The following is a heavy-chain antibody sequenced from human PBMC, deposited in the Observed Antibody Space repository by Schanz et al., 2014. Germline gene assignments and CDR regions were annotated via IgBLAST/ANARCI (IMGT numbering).Heavy chain of an antibody. Sequence: QVHLVQSGAEVKKPGASVRVSCKVSGNNLSKLSMHWVRQAPGKGLEWMGGFDVEEAETLPAQRFQGRVTMTEDTSSETAYMELRSLRYEDTAIYYCATGDNKEWEAHSFHSWGQGTLVTVSS. D-gene: IGHD1-26*01. V-gene: IGHV1-24*01. CDR2: FDVEEAET. CDR1: GNNLSKLS. CDR3: ATGDNKEWEAHSFHS. J-gene: IGHJ4*02.